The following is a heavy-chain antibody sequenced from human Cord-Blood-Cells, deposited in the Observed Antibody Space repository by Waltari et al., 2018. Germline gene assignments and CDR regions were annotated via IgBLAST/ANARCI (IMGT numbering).Heavy chain of an antibody. V-gene: IGHV4-59*08. D-gene: IGHD1-1*01. CDR1: GGSISSYY. J-gene: IGHJ3*02. Sequence: QVQLQESGPGLVKPSENLSLTCTVSGGSISSYYWSWIRQPPGKGLEWIGYIDYSGATNYNPSHKSRVTKSGDTSKDQVSLKPSAVTAADTAVYYSARHEEGYSAGAFDIWGQGTMVTVSS. CDR2: IDYSGAT. CDR3: ARHEEGYSAGAFDI.